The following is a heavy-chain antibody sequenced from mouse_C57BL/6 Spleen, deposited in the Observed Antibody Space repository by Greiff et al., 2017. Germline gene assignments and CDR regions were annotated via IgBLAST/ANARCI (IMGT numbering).Heavy chain of an antibody. Sequence: VQLQQSGPELVKPGASVKISCKASGYSFTGYYMNWVKQSPEKSLEWIGEINPSTGGTTYNQKFKAKATLTVDKSSSTAYMQLKSLTSEDSAVYYCARSYGNYEYFDVWGTGTTVTVSS. CDR3: ARSYGNYEYFDV. CDR1: GYSFTGYY. CDR2: INPSTGGT. D-gene: IGHD2-1*01. V-gene: IGHV1-42*01. J-gene: IGHJ1*03.